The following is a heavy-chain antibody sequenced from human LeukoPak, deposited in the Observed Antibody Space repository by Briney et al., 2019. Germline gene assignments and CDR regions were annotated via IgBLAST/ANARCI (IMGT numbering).Heavy chain of an antibody. V-gene: IGHV1-46*01. CDR2: INPSGGST. D-gene: IGHD6-13*01. Sequence: ASVKVSCKASGYTFTSYYMHWVRQAPGQGLEWMGIINPSGGSTSYAQKFQGRVTMTRDTSTSTVYMALSSLRSEDTAVYYCASSGAAAGQRDYWGQGTLVTVSS. CDR1: GYTFTSYY. CDR3: ASSGAAAGQRDY. J-gene: IGHJ4*02.